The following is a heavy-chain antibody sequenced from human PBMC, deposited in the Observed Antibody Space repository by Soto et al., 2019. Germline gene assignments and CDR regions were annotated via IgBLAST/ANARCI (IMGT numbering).Heavy chain of an antibody. V-gene: IGHV4-34*01. CDR3: ARVLYSCYYSPLDFDL. D-gene: IGHD5-12*01. Sequence: QVQLQQWGAGLLKPSETLSLTCAVYGGSFSGYYWNWIRQPPGKGLEWIGEINHSRSTNFNPSLKIRVTIPVDTSKEQFSLKLNSETAADTAVYDCARVLYSCYYSPLDFDLWGRGTLVTVSS. J-gene: IGHJ2*01. CDR2: INHSRST. CDR1: GGSFSGYY.